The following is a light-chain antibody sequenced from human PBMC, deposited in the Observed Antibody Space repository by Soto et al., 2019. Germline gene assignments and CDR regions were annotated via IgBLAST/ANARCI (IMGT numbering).Light chain of an antibody. CDR3: QSYGDSLFT. J-gene: IGKJ3*01. CDR2: GAS. Sequence: EIVLTQSPGTLSLSPGERATLSCRASQSVSNNYLAWYQQKPGQAPRLLIYGASSRASGIPDRFSGSGSGTDFTLTISRLEPEDFAVYYCQSYGDSLFTFGPGTKVDIK. CDR1: QSVSNNY. V-gene: IGKV3-20*01.